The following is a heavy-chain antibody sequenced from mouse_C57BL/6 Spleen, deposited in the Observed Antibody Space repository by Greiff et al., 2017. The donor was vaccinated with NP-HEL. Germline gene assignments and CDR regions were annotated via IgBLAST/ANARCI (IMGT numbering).Heavy chain of an antibody. D-gene: IGHD3-2*02. CDR3: ARSGGLRLPFDY. Sequence: QVQLQQSGPELVKPGASVKISCKASGYAFSSSWMNWVKQRPGTGLEWIGRIYPGDGDTNYNGKFKGKATLTADKSSSTAYMQLSSLTSEDSAVYFCARSGGLRLPFDYWGQGTTLTVSS. CDR1: GYAFSSSW. V-gene: IGHV1-82*01. CDR2: IYPGDGDT. J-gene: IGHJ2*01.